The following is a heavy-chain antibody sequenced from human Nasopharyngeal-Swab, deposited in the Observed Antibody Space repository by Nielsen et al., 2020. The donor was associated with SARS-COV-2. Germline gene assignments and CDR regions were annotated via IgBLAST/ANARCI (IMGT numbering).Heavy chain of an antibody. V-gene: IGHV3-20*01. CDR1: GFTFDDYG. Sequence: ESLKISCAASGFTFDDYGMSWVRQAPGKGLEWVSGINWNGGSTGYADSVKGRFTISRDNAKNSLYPQMNSLRAEDTALYHCAREHYYDSSGYYYYGMDVWGQGTTVTVSS. D-gene: IGHD3-22*01. CDR3: AREHYYDSSGYYYYGMDV. J-gene: IGHJ6*02. CDR2: INWNGGST.